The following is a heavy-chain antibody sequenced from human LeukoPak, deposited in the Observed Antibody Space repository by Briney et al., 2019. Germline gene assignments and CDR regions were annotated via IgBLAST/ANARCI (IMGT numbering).Heavy chain of an antibody. Sequence: AGSLRLSCAASGFTFSGSAMHWVRQASGKGLEWVGRIRSKANSYATAYAASVKGRFTISRDDSKDTAYLQMNSLKTEDTAVYYCTRAHYDSSGYYLNWGQGTLVTVSS. CDR1: GFTFSGSA. J-gene: IGHJ4*02. CDR3: TRAHYDSSGYYLN. CDR2: IRSKANSYAT. D-gene: IGHD3-22*01. V-gene: IGHV3-73*01.